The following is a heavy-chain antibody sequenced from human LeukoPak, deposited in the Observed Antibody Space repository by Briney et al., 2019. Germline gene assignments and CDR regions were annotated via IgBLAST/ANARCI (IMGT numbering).Heavy chain of an antibody. V-gene: IGHV3-48*02. J-gene: IGHJ4*02. CDR3: ARDLLLWFGELISGSDY. D-gene: IGHD3-10*01. CDR1: GFTFSSYS. Sequence: GGSLRLSCAASGFTFSSYSMNWVRQAPGKGLEWVSYISSSSSSTIYYADSVKGRFTISRDNAKNSLYLQMNSLRDEDTAVYYCARDLLLWFGELISGSDYWGQGTLVTVSS. CDR2: ISSSSSSTI.